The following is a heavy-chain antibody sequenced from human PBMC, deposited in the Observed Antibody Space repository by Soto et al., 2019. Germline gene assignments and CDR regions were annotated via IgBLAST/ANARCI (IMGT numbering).Heavy chain of an antibody. CDR1: GYSFTGFW. CDR2: IYPADSDT. V-gene: IGHV5-51*01. CDR3: ARGRRNGYTLLPSYFDY. J-gene: IGHJ4*02. D-gene: IGHD2-15*01. Sequence: PGESLKISCKGSGYSFTGFWIVWVRQMPWKGLEWVGSIYPADSDTRYSPSFQGQVTISADTSVSTAYLQWSSLKASDTAMFYCARGRRNGYTLLPSYFDYWGQGTLVTVSS.